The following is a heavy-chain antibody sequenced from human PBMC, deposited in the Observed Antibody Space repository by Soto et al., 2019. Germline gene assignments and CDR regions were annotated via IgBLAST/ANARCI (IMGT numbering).Heavy chain of an antibody. CDR2: TYYRSKWYN. CDR3: ARDRLVRDYYYYYGMDV. D-gene: IGHD3-10*01. V-gene: IGHV6-1*01. Sequence: SQTLSLTCAISGDSVSSNSAAWNWIRQSPSRGLEWLGRTYYRSKWYNDYAVSVKSRITINPDTSKNQFSLQLNSVTPEDTAVYYCARDRLVRDYYYYYGMDVWGQGITVTVSS. CDR1: GDSVSSNSAA. J-gene: IGHJ6*02.